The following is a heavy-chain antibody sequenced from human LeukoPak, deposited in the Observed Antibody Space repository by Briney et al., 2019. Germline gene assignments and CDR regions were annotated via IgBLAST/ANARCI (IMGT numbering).Heavy chain of an antibody. Sequence: GGSLRLSCAASGFTFSSYAMSWVRQAPGKGLEWVSGINWNGGSTGYADSVKGRFTISRDNAKNSLYLQTNSLRAEDTALYYCARDKGATNYYYYMDVWGKGTTVTVSS. D-gene: IGHD1-26*01. CDR1: GFTFSSYA. CDR3: ARDKGATNYYYYMDV. J-gene: IGHJ6*03. V-gene: IGHV3-20*04. CDR2: INWNGGST.